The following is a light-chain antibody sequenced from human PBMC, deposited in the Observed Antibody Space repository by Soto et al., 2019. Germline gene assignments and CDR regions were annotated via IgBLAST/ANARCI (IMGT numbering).Light chain of an antibody. CDR1: NIGRKS. J-gene: IGLJ1*01. CDR2: DDS. V-gene: IGLV3-21*02. Sequence: SCELSQPPSVSVAPGQTARISSGGNNIGRKSVHWYQQRPGRAPVVVVYDDSDRPSGIPGRFSGANSGDTATLTISRVEAGDEADYSCHVWDSSSGHYIFGTGTKV. CDR3: HVWDSSSGHYI.